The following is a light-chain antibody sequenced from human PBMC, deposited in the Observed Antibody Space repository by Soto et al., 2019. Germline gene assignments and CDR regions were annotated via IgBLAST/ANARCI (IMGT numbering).Light chain of an antibody. CDR3: QQYGSAPFT. V-gene: IGKV3-20*01. J-gene: IGKJ3*01. CDR1: QSVASSH. Sequence: DIVLTQSPGTLSLSPVSGATLSCRGSQSVASSHLAWYRQKPGQTPRLLIYDASSRATGIPDRISGSGSGTDFTLTISRLEPEDFAVYYCQQYGSAPFTFGPGTKVDIK. CDR2: DAS.